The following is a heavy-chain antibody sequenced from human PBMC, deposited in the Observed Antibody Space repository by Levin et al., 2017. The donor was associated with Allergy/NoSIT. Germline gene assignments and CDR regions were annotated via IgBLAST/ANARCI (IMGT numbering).Heavy chain of an antibody. D-gene: IGHD5-12*01. V-gene: IGHV3-49*03. CDR1: GFNFGDYG. CDR2: IRSKAYGGTT. Sequence: PGGSLRLSCTASGFNFGDYGMTWFRQVPGKGLEWVGFIRSKAYGGTTEYAASVKGRFTISRDDSKSIAYLQMNSLKTEDTAVYYCTRDDPDAYDGSLAAFDYWGQGTLVTVSS. CDR3: TRDDPDAYDGSLAAFDY. J-gene: IGHJ4*02.